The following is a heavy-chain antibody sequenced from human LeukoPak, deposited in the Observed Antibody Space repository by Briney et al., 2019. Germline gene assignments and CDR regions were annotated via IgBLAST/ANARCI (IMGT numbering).Heavy chain of an antibody. CDR3: VRGFSSSSYSGPFDN. V-gene: IGHV3-53*01. J-gene: IGHJ4*02. D-gene: IGHD3-22*01. CDR2: IYSGGAT. CDR1: GFSVSNNY. Sequence: GGSLRLSCAASGFSVSNNYMCWVRQAPGKGLEWVSVIYSGGATHYADSVKGRFTISRDNSKNTLYLQMNTLRVEDTAVYWCVRGFSSSSYSGPFDNWGQGTLVIVSS.